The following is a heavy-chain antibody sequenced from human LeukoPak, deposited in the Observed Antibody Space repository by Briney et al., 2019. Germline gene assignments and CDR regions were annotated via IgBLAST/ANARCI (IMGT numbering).Heavy chain of an antibody. V-gene: IGHV3-21*01. J-gene: IGHJ3*02. Sequence: PGGSLRLSCAASGFTFSSYSMNWVRQAPGKGLEWVSSISSSSSYIYYADSVKGRFTIFRDNAKNSLYLQMNSLRAEDTAVYYCASYDSSEDAFDIWGQGTMVTVSS. CDR2: ISSSSSYI. CDR3: ASYDSSEDAFDI. CDR1: GFTFSSYS. D-gene: IGHD3-22*01.